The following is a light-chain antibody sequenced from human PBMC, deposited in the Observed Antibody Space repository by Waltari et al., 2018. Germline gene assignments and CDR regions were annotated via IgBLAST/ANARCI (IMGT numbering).Light chain of an antibody. CDR3: QTGGHGTWV. V-gene: IGLV4-69*01. Sequence: QLVVTQSPSASASLGASVKLTCTLSSGHSSNVIAWLQQQPEKGPRYLMKFNSDGSHSKGDEIPDRFSGSSSGAERYLTISNLQSEDEADYYCQTGGHGTWVFGGGTKLTVL. CDR1: SGHSSNV. CDR2: FNSDGSH. J-gene: IGLJ3*02.